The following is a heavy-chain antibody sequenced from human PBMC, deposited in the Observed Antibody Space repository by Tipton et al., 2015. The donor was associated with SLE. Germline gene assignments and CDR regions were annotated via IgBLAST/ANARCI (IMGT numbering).Heavy chain of an antibody. CDR2: MNPNSGNT. Sequence: QSGAEVKKPGASVKVSCKASGYTFTSYDINWVRQATGQGLEWMGWMNPNSGNTGYAQKFQGRVTMTRNTSISTAYMELSSLRSEDTAVYYCARDPITIFGVVIRYNWFDPWGQGTLVTVSS. CDR3: ARDPITIFGVVIRYNWFDP. J-gene: IGHJ5*02. V-gene: IGHV1-8*01. CDR1: GYTFTSYD. D-gene: IGHD3-3*01.